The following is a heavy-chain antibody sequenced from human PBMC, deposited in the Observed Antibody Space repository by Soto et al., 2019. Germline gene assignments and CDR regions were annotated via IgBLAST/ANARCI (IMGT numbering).Heavy chain of an antibody. D-gene: IGHD6-6*01. CDR1: GYSFTSYW. J-gene: IGHJ4*02. Sequence: PGESLKISCKGSGYSFTSYWIGWVRQMPGKGLEWMGRIDPSDSYTNYSPSFQGHVTISADKSISTAYLQWSSLKASDTAMYYCARHEALEYSSSSIIYWGQGTLVTVSS. V-gene: IGHV5-10-1*01. CDR3: ARHEALEYSSSSIIY. CDR2: IDPSDSYT.